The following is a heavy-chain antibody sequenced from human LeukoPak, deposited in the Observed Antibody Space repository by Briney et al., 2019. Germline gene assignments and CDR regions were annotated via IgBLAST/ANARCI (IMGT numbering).Heavy chain of an antibody. V-gene: IGHV3-49*04. CDR1: GFTFADQP. Sequence: GGSLRPSCSASGFTFADQPFTWVSQAQGEGIGWVAFIRTTDYGGTAEYATSVKGRFTISRDDSKSMVYLQMDSLQSEDTAVYYCCRGYATLPYWGQGTLVTVSS. D-gene: IGHD5-12*01. CDR3: CRGYATLPY. J-gene: IGHJ4*02. CDR2: IRTTDYGGTA.